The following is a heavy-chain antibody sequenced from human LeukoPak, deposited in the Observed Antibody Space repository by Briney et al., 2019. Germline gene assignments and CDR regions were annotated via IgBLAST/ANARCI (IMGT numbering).Heavy chain of an antibody. CDR3: ARGSEYYDSSGYYYSDAFDI. Sequence: GASVKVSCKASGYTFTSYDINWVRQATGQGLEWMGWMNPNSGNTGYAQKFQGRVTITRNTSISTAYMELSSLRSEDTAAYYCARGSEYYDSSGYYYSDAFDIWGQGTMVTVSS. D-gene: IGHD3-22*01. CDR2: MNPNSGNT. CDR1: GYTFTSYD. J-gene: IGHJ3*02. V-gene: IGHV1-8*03.